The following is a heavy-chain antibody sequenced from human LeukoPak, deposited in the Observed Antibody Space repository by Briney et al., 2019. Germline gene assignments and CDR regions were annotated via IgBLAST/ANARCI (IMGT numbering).Heavy chain of an antibody. CDR3: ASTAIRARIMDV. Sequence: PGGSLRLSCAASGFTFSDYYMSWIRQAPGKGLEWVSYISSSGSTIYYADSVKGRFTISRDKAKNSLYLQMNSLRAEDTAVYYCASTAIRARIMDVWGKGTTVTVSS. V-gene: IGHV3-11*04. CDR2: ISSSGSTI. J-gene: IGHJ6*03. D-gene: IGHD1-26*01. CDR1: GFTFSDYY.